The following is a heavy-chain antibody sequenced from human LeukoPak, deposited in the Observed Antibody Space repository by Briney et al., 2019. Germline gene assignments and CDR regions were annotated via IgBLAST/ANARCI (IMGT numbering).Heavy chain of an antibody. J-gene: IGHJ4*02. CDR1: GYSFTSYW. Sequence: GESLKISWKGSGYSFTSYWISWARQIPGKGLGWIGRFVPSDSSNTYSPSFQGHVTISADKSISTAYLQWSSLKASDTAMYYWARHIWNYVHPPQNYLDYWGQGTLVTVSS. CDR2: FVPSDSSN. CDR3: ARHIWNYVHPPQNYLDY. V-gene: IGHV5-10-1*01. D-gene: IGHD1-7*01.